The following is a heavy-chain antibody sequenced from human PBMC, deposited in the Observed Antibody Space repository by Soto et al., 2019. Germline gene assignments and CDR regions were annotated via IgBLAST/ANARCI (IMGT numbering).Heavy chain of an antibody. CDR1: DFSFGTTH. D-gene: IGHD3-10*01. CDR3: VKNSGWFNT. V-gene: IGHV3-23*01. CDR2: IDGRGGIT. J-gene: IGHJ5*02. Sequence: GGSLRLSCAASDFSFGTTHVSWVRQAPGEGLEWVSTIDGRGGITYYADSVKGRFTISRDNSRNTVYLQRKSLRGDDTALYYCVKNSGWFNTWGQGALVTVSS.